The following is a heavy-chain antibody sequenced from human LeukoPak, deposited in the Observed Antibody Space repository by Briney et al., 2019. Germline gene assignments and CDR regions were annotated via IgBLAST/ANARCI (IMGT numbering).Heavy chain of an antibody. CDR2: ISSASNTI. V-gene: IGHV3-48*01. D-gene: IGHD3-10*01. CDR1: GFTFSSYS. Sequence: PGESLRLSCAASGFTFSSYSMNWVRQAPGKGLEWVSYISSASNTIYYADSVKGRFTISRDNAKNSLYLQMNSLRAEDTAMYYCARDGWFGEYNWFDPWGQGTLVTVSS. CDR3: ARDGWFGEYNWFDP. J-gene: IGHJ5*02.